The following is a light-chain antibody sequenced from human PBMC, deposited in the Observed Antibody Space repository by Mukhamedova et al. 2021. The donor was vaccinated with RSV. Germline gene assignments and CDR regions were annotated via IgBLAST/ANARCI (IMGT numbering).Light chain of an antibody. CDR2: DAY. V-gene: IGKV1-33*01. Sequence: LMISDAYNLETGVPSRFSGDGSGTDFTLTITSLQPDDIGTYYCQQYAELPFDFGPGTKLDL. J-gene: IGKJ3*01. CDR3: QQYAELPFD.